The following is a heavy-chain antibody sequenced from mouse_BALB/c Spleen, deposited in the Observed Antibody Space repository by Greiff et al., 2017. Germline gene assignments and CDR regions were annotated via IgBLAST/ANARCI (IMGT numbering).Heavy chain of an antibody. V-gene: IGHV3-2*02. CDR1: GYSITSDYA. D-gene: IGHD2-2*01. CDR3: ASPYGYDGWFAY. J-gene: IGHJ3*01. Sequence: EVKLMESGPGLVKPSQSLSLTCTVTGYSITSDYAWNWIRQFPGNKLEWMGYISYSGSTSYNPSLKSRISITRDTSKNQFFLQLNSVTTEDTATYYCASPYGYDGWFAYWGQGTLVTVSA. CDR2: ISYSGST.